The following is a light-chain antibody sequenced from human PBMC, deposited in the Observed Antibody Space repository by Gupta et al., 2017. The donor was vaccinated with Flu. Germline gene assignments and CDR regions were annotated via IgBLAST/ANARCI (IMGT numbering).Light chain of an antibody. CDR2: DAS. Sequence: EIVLTQSPATLSLPPGERATLSCRTSQSVSHYLAWYQHKPGQAPRLLIYDASKRATGIPARFSGSGYGTDXTLTISXREPQDFAVYYCQQRSNWPPWTFGXGTKVEIK. V-gene: IGKV3-11*01. J-gene: IGKJ1*01. CDR1: QSVSHY. CDR3: QQRSNWPPWT.